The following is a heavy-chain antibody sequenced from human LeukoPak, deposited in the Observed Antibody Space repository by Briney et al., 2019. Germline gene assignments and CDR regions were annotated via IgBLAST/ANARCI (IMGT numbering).Heavy chain of an antibody. J-gene: IGHJ4*02. CDR3: AKEGQTVAGNGYFDS. D-gene: IGHD6-19*01. Sequence: GGSLRLSCAASGFTFSSYEMNWVRQAPGKGLEWVSYISSSGSTIYYADSVKGRFTISRDNSQNTLYLQMNSLRAEDTAVYYFAKEGQTVAGNGYFDSWGQGTLVTVSS. CDR1: GFTFSSYE. V-gene: IGHV3-48*03. CDR2: ISSSGSTI.